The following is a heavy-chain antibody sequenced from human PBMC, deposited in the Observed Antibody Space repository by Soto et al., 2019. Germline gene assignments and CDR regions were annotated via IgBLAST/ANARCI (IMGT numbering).Heavy chain of an antibody. CDR2: ISYSGTT. J-gene: IGHJ5*02. CDR3: ARRRGGVVATENWFDP. CDR1: SGSISSSSYY. V-gene: IGHV4-39*01. Sequence: QLQLQESGPGLVKPSETLSLTCTVSSGSISSSSYYWGWIRQSPGKGLEWIGTISYSGTTYYNPSLKSLVLISVDTSKNQFALNLSSVTAADTAVYYCARRRGGVVATENWFDPWGQGTLVTVSS. D-gene: IGHD5-12*01.